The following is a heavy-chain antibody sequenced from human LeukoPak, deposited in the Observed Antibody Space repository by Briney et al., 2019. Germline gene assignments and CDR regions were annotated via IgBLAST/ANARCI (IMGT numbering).Heavy chain of an antibody. D-gene: IGHD3-3*01. CDR1: GGSISSYY. Sequence: SETLSLTCTVSGGSISSYYWSWIRQPAGKGLEWIGRIYTSGSTNYNPSLKSRVTISVDTSKNQFSLKLSSVTAADTAVYYCARDRRYDFWSGEWEGHYYYMDVWGKGTTVTVSS. CDR2: IYTSGST. J-gene: IGHJ6*03. CDR3: ARDRRYDFWSGEWEGHYYYMDV. V-gene: IGHV4-4*07.